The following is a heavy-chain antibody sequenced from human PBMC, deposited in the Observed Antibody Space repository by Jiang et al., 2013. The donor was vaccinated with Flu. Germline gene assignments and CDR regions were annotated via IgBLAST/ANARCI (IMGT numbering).Heavy chain of an antibody. CDR3: ASDTSSYERFDY. CDR2: IYSSGST. CDR1: GAPITSTYY. D-gene: IGHD1-1*01. J-gene: IGHJ4*02. V-gene: IGHV4-39*07. Sequence: QTLSLTCTVSGAPITSTYYWGWIRQSPGKGLEWIGTIYSSGSTYFNPSLKSRVTISVDTSKNQFSLKLSSVTAADSAVYYCASDTSSYERFDYWGQGALVTVSS.